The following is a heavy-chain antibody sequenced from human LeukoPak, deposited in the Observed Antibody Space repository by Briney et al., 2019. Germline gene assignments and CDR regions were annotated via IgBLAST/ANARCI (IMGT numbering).Heavy chain of an antibody. CDR3: ATVGYSYGAFAY. CDR2: IDREDGQT. J-gene: IGHJ4*02. CDR1: GYTLTEIS. Sequence: ASVNVSCKVSGYTLTEISMYWVRQAPGKGLEWMGGIDREDGQTIYAQKFQGIVTMTEDTSAGTAYMEVSRLTSEDTAFYYCATVGYSYGAFAYWGQGTLVTVPS. D-gene: IGHD5-18*01. V-gene: IGHV1-24*01.